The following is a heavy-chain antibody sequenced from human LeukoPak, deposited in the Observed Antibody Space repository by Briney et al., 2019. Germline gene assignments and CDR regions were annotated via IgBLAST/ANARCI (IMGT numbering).Heavy chain of an antibody. J-gene: IGHJ3*02. CDR2: IYYTGST. V-gene: IGHV4-59*01. CDR3: ARTPGNAFDI. Sequence: SETLSLTCAVYGGSFSGYYWSWIRQPPGKGLEWIGYIYYTGSTNYNPSLKSRVAISVDTSKNQFSLKLSSVTAADTTVYYCARTPGNAFDIWGQGTMVTVSS. CDR1: GGSFSGYY.